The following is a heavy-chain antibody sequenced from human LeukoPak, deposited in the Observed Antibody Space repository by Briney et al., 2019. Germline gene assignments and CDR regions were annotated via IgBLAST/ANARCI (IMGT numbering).Heavy chain of an antibody. D-gene: IGHD1-20*01. J-gene: IGHJ6*02. CDR1: GFTFSSYS. CDR3: ARGSVTGTTYYYYGMDV. CDR2: ISSSSNTI. Sequence: PGGSLRLSCAASGFTFSSYSMNWIRQAPGKGLEWVSYISSSSNTIYYADSVKGRFTISRDNAKNSLYLQMSSLRDEDTAVYYCARGSVTGTTYYYYGMDVWGQGTTVTVSS. V-gene: IGHV3-48*02.